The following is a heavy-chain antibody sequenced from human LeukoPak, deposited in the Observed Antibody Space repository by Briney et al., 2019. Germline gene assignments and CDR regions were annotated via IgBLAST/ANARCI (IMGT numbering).Heavy chain of an antibody. CDR3: AKDYSSGWYDY. D-gene: IGHD6-19*01. CDR1: GFTCSSFA. J-gene: IGHJ4*02. V-gene: IGHV3-23*01. Sequence: GGSLRLSCAASGFTCSSFAMNWVRQAPGKGLEWVSTISGTGDSTNYADSVKGRFTISRDNSKNTLSLQLNSLRAEDTAVYYCAKDYSSGWYDYWGQGTLVTVSS. CDR2: ISGTGDST.